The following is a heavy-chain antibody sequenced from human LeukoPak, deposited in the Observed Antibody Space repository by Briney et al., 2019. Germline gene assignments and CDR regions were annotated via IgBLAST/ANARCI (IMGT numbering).Heavy chain of an antibody. Sequence: GGSLRLSCAASGFTFSSYGMHWVRQAPGKGLEWVASIWYDGSNKHYGDSVKGRFTISRDNSKNTLYLQMNSLRVEDTAVYYCARDDYDRQRSGGSYYYYYYMDVWGKGTTVTVSS. V-gene: IGHV3-30*02. D-gene: IGHD3-3*01. CDR2: IWYDGSNK. J-gene: IGHJ6*03. CDR3: ARDDYDRQRSGGSYYYYYYMDV. CDR1: GFTFSSYG.